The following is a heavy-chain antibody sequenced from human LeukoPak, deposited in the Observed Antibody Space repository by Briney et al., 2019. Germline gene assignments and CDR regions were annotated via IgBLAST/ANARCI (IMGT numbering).Heavy chain of an antibody. J-gene: IGHJ4*02. CDR1: GFTFSSYG. Sequence: GGSLRLSCTASGFTFSSYGMHWVRRAPGKGLEWVAVIWYDGSNKYYADSVKGRFTISRDNSKNTLFLQMNSLRAEDTAVYYCARESGYSSGWYPVWGQGTLVTVSS. CDR2: IWYDGSNK. CDR3: ARESGYSSGWYPV. V-gene: IGHV3-33*01. D-gene: IGHD6-19*01.